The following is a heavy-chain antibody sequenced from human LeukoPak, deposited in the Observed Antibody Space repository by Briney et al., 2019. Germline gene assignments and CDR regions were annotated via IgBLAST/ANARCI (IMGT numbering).Heavy chain of an antibody. J-gene: IGHJ4*02. Sequence: PGGSLKLSCAASGVTFSGSAMRWVRQASGKGLEWVGRIRSKANSYATAYAASVKGRFTISRDDSKNTAYLQMNSLKTEDTAVYFCTSRGPTAVAPDYWGQGTLVTVSS. CDR1: GVTFSGSA. V-gene: IGHV3-73*01. CDR2: IRSKANSYAT. D-gene: IGHD6-13*01. CDR3: TSRGPTAVAPDY.